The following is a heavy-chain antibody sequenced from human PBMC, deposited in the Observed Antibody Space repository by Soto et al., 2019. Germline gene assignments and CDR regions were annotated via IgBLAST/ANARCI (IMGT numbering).Heavy chain of an antibody. D-gene: IGHD6-6*01. CDR3: ARERPDVARLDP. CDR2: IYHSGST. Sequence: SDTLSLTCTVSGGSISSGDYYWSWIRQPPGKGLEWIGYIYHSGSTYYNPSLKSRVTISVDTSKNQFSLKLSSVTAADTAVYYCARERPDVARLDPWGQGTLVTV. V-gene: IGHV4-30-4*02. CDR1: GGSISSGDYY. J-gene: IGHJ5*02.